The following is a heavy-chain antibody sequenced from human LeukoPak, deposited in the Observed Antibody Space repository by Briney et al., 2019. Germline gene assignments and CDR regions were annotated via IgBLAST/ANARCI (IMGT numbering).Heavy chain of an antibody. Sequence: GGSLRLSCAASGFTFSSYSMNWVRQAPGKGLEWVSYISSSSSTIYYADSLKGRFTISRDNAKNSLYLQMNSLRAEDTAVYYCARVLDTAMVFWGQGTLVTVSS. V-gene: IGHV3-48*04. CDR2: ISSSSSTI. J-gene: IGHJ4*02. D-gene: IGHD5-18*01. CDR1: GFTFSSYS. CDR3: ARVLDTAMVF.